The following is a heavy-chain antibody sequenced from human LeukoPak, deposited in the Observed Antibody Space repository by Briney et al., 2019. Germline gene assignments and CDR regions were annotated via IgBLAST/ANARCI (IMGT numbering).Heavy chain of an antibody. Sequence: PGGSLRLSCAASGFTFSSYWMTWVRRAPTKGLEWVANIKEDGSEKYYVDSVKGRFTISRDNAKNSLYLQINSLRAEDTAVYYCARDQFSGYYDYWGQGTLVTVSS. CDR1: GFTFSSYW. D-gene: IGHD3-22*01. CDR3: ARDQFSGYYDY. J-gene: IGHJ4*02. CDR2: IKEDGSEK. V-gene: IGHV3-7*01.